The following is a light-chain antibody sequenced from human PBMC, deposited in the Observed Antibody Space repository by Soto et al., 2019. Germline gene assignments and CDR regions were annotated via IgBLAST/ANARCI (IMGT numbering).Light chain of an antibody. CDR1: SSDVGGYNY. J-gene: IGLJ2*01. V-gene: IGLV2-14*01. CDR2: EVS. CDR3: SSYTSSSTLVV. Sequence: QSALTQPASVSGSPGQSITISCTGASSDVGGYNYVSWDQQHPGKAPKLMIYEVSNRPSGVSNRFSGSKSGNTASLTISGLQAEDEADYYCSSYTSSSTLVVFGGGPKLTVL.